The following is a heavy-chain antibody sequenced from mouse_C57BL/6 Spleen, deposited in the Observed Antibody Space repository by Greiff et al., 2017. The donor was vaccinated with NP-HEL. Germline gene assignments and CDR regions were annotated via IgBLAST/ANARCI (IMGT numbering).Heavy chain of an antibody. CDR1: GYTFTSYW. CDR3: ARATTVGVGY. V-gene: IGHV1-52*01. Sequence: QVQLQQPGAELVRPGSSVKLSCKASGYTFTSYWMHWVKQRPIQGLEWIGNIDPSDSETHYNQKFKDKATLTVDKSSSTAYMHLSSLTSEDSAVYYCARATTVGVGYWGQGTTLTVSS. CDR2: IDPSDSET. J-gene: IGHJ2*01. D-gene: IGHD1-1*01.